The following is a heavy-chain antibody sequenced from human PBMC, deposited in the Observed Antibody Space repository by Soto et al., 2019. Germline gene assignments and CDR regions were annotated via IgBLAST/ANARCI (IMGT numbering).Heavy chain of an antibody. Sequence: SETLSLTCTVSGGSISSSSYYWGWIRQPPGKGLEWIGSIYYSGSTYYNPSLKSRVTISVDTSKNQFSLKLSSVTAADTAVYYCARSRGQVTIFGVVIPYGMDVWGQGTTVTVS. CDR3: ARSRGQVTIFGVVIPYGMDV. V-gene: IGHV4-39*01. J-gene: IGHJ6*02. CDR1: GGSISSSSYY. CDR2: IYYSGST. D-gene: IGHD3-3*01.